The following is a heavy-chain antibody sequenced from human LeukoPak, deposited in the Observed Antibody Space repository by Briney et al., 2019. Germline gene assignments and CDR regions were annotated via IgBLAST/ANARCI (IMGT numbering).Heavy chain of an antibody. D-gene: IGHD6-13*01. CDR1: GDSISSYY. CDR2: IYYSRST. CDR3: ARHGANRQQLVMAFDI. V-gene: IGHV4-59*08. Sequence: SETLSLTCTVSGDSISSYYWSWIRQPPGKGLEWIGYIYYSRSTNYNPSLKSRVTISIDPSKTQFSLKLNSVTAADTAVYYCARHGANRQQLVMAFDIWGQGTMVTVSS. J-gene: IGHJ3*02.